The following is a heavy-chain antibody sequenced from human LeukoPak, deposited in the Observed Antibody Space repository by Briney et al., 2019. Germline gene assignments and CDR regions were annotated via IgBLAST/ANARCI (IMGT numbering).Heavy chain of an antibody. J-gene: IGHJ4*02. Sequence: PGGSLRLSCAASGFTFNSYAMTWVRQAPEKGLEWVSSIIDSGISTYYGDSVKGRFTISRDNSKNTLYLQMNSLRAEDTAVYYCAKGSRGSYDYWGQGTLVTVSS. CDR3: AKGSRGSYDY. CDR1: GFTFNSYA. CDR2: IIDSGIST. V-gene: IGHV3-23*01. D-gene: IGHD1-26*01.